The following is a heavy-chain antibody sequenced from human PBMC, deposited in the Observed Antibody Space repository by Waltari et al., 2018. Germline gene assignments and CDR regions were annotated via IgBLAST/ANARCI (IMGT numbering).Heavy chain of an antibody. V-gene: IGHV1-69*13. CDR1: GGTFSSYA. CDR2: VIPIFGTA. Sequence: QVQLVQSGAEVKKPGSSVKVSCKASGGTFSSYAISWVRQAPGQGLEWMGGVIPIFGTANYTQKFQGRVTSTADESTSTAYMELSSLRSEATAVYYCARVSSSWYPDYYYGMDVWGQGTTVTVSS. J-gene: IGHJ6*02. CDR3: ARVSSSWYPDYYYGMDV. D-gene: IGHD6-13*01.